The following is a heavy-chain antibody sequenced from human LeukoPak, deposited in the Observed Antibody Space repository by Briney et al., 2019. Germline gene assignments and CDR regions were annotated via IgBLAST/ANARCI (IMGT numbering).Heavy chain of an antibody. CDR2: ISGSGGIT. CDR3: AKGRESGWYDY. Sequence: GGSLRLSCAASGFTFSNFGMSWVRQAPGEGLEWVSTISGSGGITYYADSVKGRFTISRDNSKNALYVQMNSLRAEDTAVYYCAKGRESGWYDYSGQGTLVTVSS. D-gene: IGHD6-19*01. J-gene: IGHJ4*02. V-gene: IGHV3-23*01. CDR1: GFTFSNFG.